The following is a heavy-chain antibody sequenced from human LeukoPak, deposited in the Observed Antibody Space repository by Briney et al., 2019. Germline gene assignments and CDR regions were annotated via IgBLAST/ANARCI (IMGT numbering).Heavy chain of an antibody. V-gene: IGHV1-18*01. CDR1: GYTFNTYG. D-gene: IGHD2-21*02. Sequence: ASVKVSCKASGYTFNTYGISWVRQAPGHRPEWMGWINTDNGNTKYAQKFQGRVTMTTDTSTSTAYMELSSLRSDDSAVYYCARKGCTGDCFRFDPWGQGTLVTVSS. J-gene: IGHJ5*02. CDR3: ARKGCTGDCFRFDP. CDR2: INTDNGNT.